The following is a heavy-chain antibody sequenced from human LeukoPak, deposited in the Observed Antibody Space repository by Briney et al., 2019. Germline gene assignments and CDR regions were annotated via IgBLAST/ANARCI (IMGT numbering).Heavy chain of an antibody. CDR2: ISDSGDAT. J-gene: IGHJ4*02. CDR1: GFIFSFYG. V-gene: IGHV3-23*01. D-gene: IGHD4-23*01. CDR3: ARERGHSKPFDY. Sequence: GGSLRLSCDLSGFIFSFYGMKWARRSPGRGLEWVSAISDSGDATYYADSVKGPFTISRDNSKSTLYLQMNNLRAEDTALYYCARERGHSKPFDYWGQGTLVTVSS.